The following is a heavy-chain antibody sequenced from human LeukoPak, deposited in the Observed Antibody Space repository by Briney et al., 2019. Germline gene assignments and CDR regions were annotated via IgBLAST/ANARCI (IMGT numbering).Heavy chain of an antibody. V-gene: IGHV4-39*07. CDR2: IFSSGST. Sequence: PSETLSLTCTVSGGSINSSSNYWGWIRQSPGKGLEWIGSIFSSGSTYYNPSLKSRVTISVDTSKNQYSLKLSSVTAADTAVYYCARPYYDFWSGFFFWFDPWGQGTLVTVSS. J-gene: IGHJ5*02. D-gene: IGHD3-3*01. CDR3: ARPYYDFWSGFFFWFDP. CDR1: GGSINSSSNY.